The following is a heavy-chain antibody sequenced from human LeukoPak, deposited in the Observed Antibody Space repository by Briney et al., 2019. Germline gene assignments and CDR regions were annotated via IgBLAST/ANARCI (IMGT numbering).Heavy chain of an antibody. CDR2: INRSGST. Sequence: PSETLSLTCAVYGGPFSGYYWSWIRQPPGKGLEWIGEINRSGSTNYNPSLKSRVTISVDTSKNQFSLKLSSVTAADTAVYYCARAGYSSSWYSSNFDYWGQGTLVTVSS. J-gene: IGHJ4*02. D-gene: IGHD6-13*01. V-gene: IGHV4-34*01. CDR1: GGPFSGYY. CDR3: ARAGYSSSWYSSNFDY.